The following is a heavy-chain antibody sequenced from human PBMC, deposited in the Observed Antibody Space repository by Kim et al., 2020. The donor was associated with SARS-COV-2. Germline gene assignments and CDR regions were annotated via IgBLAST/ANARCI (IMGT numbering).Heavy chain of an antibody. CDR3: AREFGQYYDILTGYFMGYYFDY. Sequence: GGSLRLSCAASGFTFSSYSMNWVRQAPGKGLEWVSSISSSSSYIYYADSVKGRFTISRDNAKNSLYLQMNSLRAEDTAVYYCAREFGQYYDILTGYFMGYYFDYWGQGTLVTVSS. J-gene: IGHJ4*02. V-gene: IGHV3-21*01. D-gene: IGHD3-9*01. CDR2: ISSSSSYI. CDR1: GFTFSSYS.